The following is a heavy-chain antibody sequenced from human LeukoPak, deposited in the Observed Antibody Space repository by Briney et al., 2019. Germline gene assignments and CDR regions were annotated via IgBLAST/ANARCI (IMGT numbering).Heavy chain of an antibody. Sequence: GGSLRLSCAGSVFTFSSYGMHWVRQAPGKGLEWMAVISYDGSNKYYADSVKGRFTISRDNSKNTLYLQMNSLRAEDTAVYYCAREGKYQLLSTFDYWGQGTLVTVPS. CDR2: ISYDGSNK. CDR1: VFTFSSYG. CDR3: AREGKYQLLSTFDY. V-gene: IGHV3-30*04. J-gene: IGHJ4*02. D-gene: IGHD2-2*01.